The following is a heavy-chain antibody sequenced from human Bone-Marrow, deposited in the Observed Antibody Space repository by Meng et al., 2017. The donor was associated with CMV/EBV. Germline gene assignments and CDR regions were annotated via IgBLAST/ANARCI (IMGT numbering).Heavy chain of an antibody. CDR1: GFTFSSYS. CDR3: GSREGGY. V-gene: IGHV3-21*01. Sequence: GESLKISCAASGFTFSSYSMNWVRQAPGKGLEWVSSISSSGSYIHYADSVKGRFTVSRDNAKNSLYLQMNSLRAEDTAVYYCGSREGGYWGQGTLVTVSS. D-gene: IGHD1-26*01. CDR2: ISSSGSYI. J-gene: IGHJ4*02.